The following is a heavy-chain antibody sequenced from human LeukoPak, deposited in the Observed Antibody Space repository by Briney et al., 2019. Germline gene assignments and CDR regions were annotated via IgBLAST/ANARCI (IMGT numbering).Heavy chain of an antibody. CDR2: ISSSSSYI. D-gene: IGHD4/OR15-4a*01. CDR1: GFTFSSYS. J-gene: IGHJ6*03. CDR3: ARDSKLTSNYYMDV. V-gene: IGHV3-21*01. Sequence: GGFLRLSCAASGFTFSSYSMTWVRQAPGKGLEWVSSISSSSSYIYYADSVKGRSTISRDNAKNSLYLQMNSLRAEDTAVYYCARDSKLTSNYYMDVWGKGTTVTVSS.